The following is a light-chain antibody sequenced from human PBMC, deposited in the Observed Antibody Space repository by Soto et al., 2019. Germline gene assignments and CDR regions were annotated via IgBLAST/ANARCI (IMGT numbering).Light chain of an antibody. V-gene: IGLV2-14*02. CDR3: SSYTSSSTYVV. CDR2: EVS. Sequence: QSALTQPASVSGSPGQSITISCTGTSSDVGSYNLVSWYQQHPGKAPKLMIYEVSNRPSGVSNRFSGSKSGNTASLTISGLQAEDEADYYCSSYTSSSTYVVFGGGTQLTVL. CDR1: SSDVGSYNL. J-gene: IGLJ2*01.